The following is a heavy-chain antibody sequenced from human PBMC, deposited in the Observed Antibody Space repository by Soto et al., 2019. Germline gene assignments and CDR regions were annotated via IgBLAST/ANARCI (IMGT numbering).Heavy chain of an antibody. J-gene: IGHJ4*02. CDR1: CYTFTTYG. CDR3: ARRAGTSNHFDY. V-gene: IGHV1-18*01. Sequence: QVHLVQSGAEVKKPGASVKVSCKASCYTFTTYGITSPRQAPGQGLEWMGWISAYNANTNYAQKFQGRVAMTTDTSTRTAYMALRSLRSDDTAVYYCARRAGTSNHFDYWGQGTQVTVSS. D-gene: IGHD1-7*01. CDR2: ISAYNANT.